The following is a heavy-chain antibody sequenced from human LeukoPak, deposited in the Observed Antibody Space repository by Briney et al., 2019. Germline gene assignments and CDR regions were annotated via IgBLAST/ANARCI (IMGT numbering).Heavy chain of an antibody. CDR3: AREAGDFWSRDNAFDP. D-gene: IGHD3-3*01. CDR1: GDSVSSNSAA. Sequence: SQTLSLTCAISGDSVSSNSAAWNWIRQSPSRGLEWLGRTYYRSKWYNDYAVSVKSRITINPDTSKNQFSLQLNSVTPEDTAVYYCAREAGDFWSRDNAFDPWGQGTLVTVSS. V-gene: IGHV6-1*01. CDR2: TYYRSKWYN. J-gene: IGHJ5*02.